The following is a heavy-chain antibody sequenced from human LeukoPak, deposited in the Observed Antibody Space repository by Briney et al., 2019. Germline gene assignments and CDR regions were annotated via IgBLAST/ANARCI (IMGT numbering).Heavy chain of an antibody. CDR1: GFTFSSNS. CDR2: ISTSSSYI. J-gene: IGHJ5*02. CDR3: ARGSSNIAARDNWFDP. D-gene: IGHD6-6*01. V-gene: IGHV3-21*01. Sequence: GGSLRLSCAASGFTFSSNSMNWVREAPGKGLEWVSSISTSSSYIDYADSVKGRFTISRDNAKNSLYLQMNSLRADDTAVYYCARGSSNIAARDNWFDPWGQGTLVTVSS.